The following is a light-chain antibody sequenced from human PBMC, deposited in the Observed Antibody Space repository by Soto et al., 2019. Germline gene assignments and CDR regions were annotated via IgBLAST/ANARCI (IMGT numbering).Light chain of an antibody. CDR2: EVS. V-gene: IGLV2-14*01. CDR1: SSDVGGYNY. CDR3: SSYTSSSTLV. Sequence: QSALTQPACVSGSPGQSITISYTGTSSDVGGYNYVSWYQQHPGKAPKLMIYEVSNRPSGVSNRFSGSKSGNTASLTISGLQAEDEADYYCSSYTSSSTLVFGTGTKLTVL. J-gene: IGLJ1*01.